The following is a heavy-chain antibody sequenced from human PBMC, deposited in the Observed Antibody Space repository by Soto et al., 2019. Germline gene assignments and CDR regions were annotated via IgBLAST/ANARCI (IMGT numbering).Heavy chain of an antibody. Sequence: GGSLRLSCTPSGFTFAIYAMNWVRQAPGKGLEWVSAISGSGGSTYYADSVKGRFTISRDNSKNTLYLQMNSLRAEDTALYYCAKEVRGAAVPYWYFDFWGRGTLVTVSS. D-gene: IGHD6-13*01. J-gene: IGHJ2*01. CDR1: GFTFAIYA. CDR3: AKEVRGAAVPYWYFDF. V-gene: IGHV3-23*01. CDR2: ISGSGGST.